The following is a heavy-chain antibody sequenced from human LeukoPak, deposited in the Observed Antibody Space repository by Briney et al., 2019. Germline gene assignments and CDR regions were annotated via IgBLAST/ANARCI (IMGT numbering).Heavy chain of an antibody. J-gene: IGHJ4*02. CDR2: IIPIFGTA. CDR1: GGTFSSYA. CDR3: ARQVGGSSHFDY. D-gene: IGHD1-26*01. Sequence: ASVKVSCKASGGTFSSYAISWVRQAPGQGLEWMGGIIPIFGTANYAQKFRGRVTITTDESTSTAYMELSSLRSEDTAVYYCARQVGGSSHFDYWGQGTLVTVSS. V-gene: IGHV1-69*05.